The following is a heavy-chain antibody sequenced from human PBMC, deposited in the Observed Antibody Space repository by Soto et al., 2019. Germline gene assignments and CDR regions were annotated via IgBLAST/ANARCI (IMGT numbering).Heavy chain of an antibody. V-gene: IGHV3-23*01. J-gene: IGHJ4*02. CDR2: ISGSGAFT. CDR1: GFIFSSYA. CDR3: AKDGSYYDSPTESDY. Sequence: EVQLLESGGGLVQPGGSLRLSCAASGFIFSSYAMSWVRQAPGQGLEWVSAISGSGAFTYYADSEKGRFTISRDNSKTTLYLQMSSLRAEDTAVYYCAKDGSYYDSPTESDYWGQGTLVTVSS. D-gene: IGHD3-22*01.